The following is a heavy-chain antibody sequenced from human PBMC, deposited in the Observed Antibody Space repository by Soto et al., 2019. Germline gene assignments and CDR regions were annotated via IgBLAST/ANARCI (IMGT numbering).Heavy chain of an antibody. Sequence: ASVKVSCKASGYPFTHYAMHWVRQAPGQRLEWMGWINAGNGNTNYAQKLQGRVTMTTDTSTSTAYMELRSLRSDDTAVYYCARDSPTNMVRGVLVDYWGQGTLVTVSS. J-gene: IGHJ4*02. CDR3: ARDSPTNMVRGVLVDY. CDR1: GYPFTHYA. V-gene: IGHV1-3*01. D-gene: IGHD3-10*01. CDR2: INAGNGNT.